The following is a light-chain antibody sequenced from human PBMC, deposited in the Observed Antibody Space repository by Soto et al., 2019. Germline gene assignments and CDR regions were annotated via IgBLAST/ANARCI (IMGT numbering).Light chain of an antibody. J-gene: IGKJ3*01. Sequence: DIQMTQSPSTLSASVGDRVTITCRASQSISTWLAWYQQKPGKAPKLLIYKASTLKTGVPSRFSGSGSGTEFPLTISSLQPDDFATYYCQQYNSFSAFAFGPGTKIDFK. CDR2: KAS. CDR1: QSISTW. CDR3: QQYNSFSAFA. V-gene: IGKV1-5*03.